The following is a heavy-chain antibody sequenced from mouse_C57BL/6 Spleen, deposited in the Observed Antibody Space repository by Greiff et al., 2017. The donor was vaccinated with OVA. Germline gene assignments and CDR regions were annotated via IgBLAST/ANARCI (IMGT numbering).Heavy chain of an antibody. V-gene: IGHV1-53*01. D-gene: IGHD2-1*01. J-gene: IGHJ4*01. CDR2: INPSNGDT. CDR1: GYTFTSYW. CDR3: ARWGNYDAMDY. Sequence: QVQLQQPGTELVKPGASVKLSCKASGYTFTSYWMHWVKQRPGQGLEWIGNINPSNGDTNYNGKFKGKATLTADKSSSTAYMQLSSLTSEDSAVYFCARWGNYDAMDYWGQGTSVTVSS.